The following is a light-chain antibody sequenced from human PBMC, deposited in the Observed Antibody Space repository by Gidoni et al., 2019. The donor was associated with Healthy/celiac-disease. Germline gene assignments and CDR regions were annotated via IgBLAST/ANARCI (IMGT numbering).Light chain of an antibody. CDR1: SIYVGSYNL. CDR3: CSYAGSSTFAYV. CDR2: EGS. Sequence: QPALPQPASVSGSPGPSITISCTGTSIYVGSYNLVSWYQQHPGKAPKLMIYEGSKRPSGVSNRFSGSKSGNTASLTISGLQAEDEADYYCCSYAGSSTFAYVFGTGTKVTVL. V-gene: IGLV2-23*03. J-gene: IGLJ1*01.